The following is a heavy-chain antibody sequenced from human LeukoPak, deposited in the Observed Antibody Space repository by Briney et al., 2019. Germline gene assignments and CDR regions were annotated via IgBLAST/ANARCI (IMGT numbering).Heavy chain of an antibody. V-gene: IGHV1-8*01. CDR1: GNTFTTYD. Sequence: GASVTVSCKASGNTFTTYDFNWVRQAPGQGFEWMGWMNPKTGRTGFAQKFRGRFTMTRNISINTAYLEVTNLRFEDTALYYCVTGVPWDWGQGSLITVSS. D-gene: IGHD1-26*01. J-gene: IGHJ4*02. CDR2: MNPKTGRT. CDR3: VTGVPWD.